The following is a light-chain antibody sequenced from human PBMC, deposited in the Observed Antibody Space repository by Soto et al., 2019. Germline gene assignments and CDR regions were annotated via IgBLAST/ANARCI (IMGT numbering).Light chain of an antibody. CDR3: QSADNSGSNYV. V-gene: IGLV3-25*03. J-gene: IGLJ1*01. CDR1: ALSKQY. CDR2: KDT. Sequence: SYELTQPPSVSVSPGQTARITCFGDALSKQYVSWYKQRPGQAPVLVIYKDTERPSGIPERFSGSTSGTTVTLTIGGVQAEDEADYFCQSADNSGSNYVFGTGTKLTVL.